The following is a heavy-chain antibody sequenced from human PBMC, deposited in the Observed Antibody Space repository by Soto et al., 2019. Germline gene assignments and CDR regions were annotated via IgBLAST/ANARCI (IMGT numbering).Heavy chain of an antibody. D-gene: IGHD3-22*01. Sequence: SVKVFCKASGYTFTGYYMHWVRQAPGQGLEWMGGIIPLFGTAKYAQNFQGRITITADESTNTAYMELRSLRSQDTAVYYCARGVHYDSSGYYYFYWGQGTLVTVS. CDR2: IIPLFGTA. J-gene: IGHJ4*02. V-gene: IGHV1-69*13. CDR3: ARGVHYDSSGYYYFY. CDR1: GYTFTGYY.